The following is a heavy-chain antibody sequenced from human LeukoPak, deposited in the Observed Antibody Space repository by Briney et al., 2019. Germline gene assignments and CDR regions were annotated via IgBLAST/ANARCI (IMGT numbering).Heavy chain of an antibody. J-gene: IGHJ4*02. Sequence: ASVKVSCKASGYTFTSYDINWVRQATGQGLEWMGWMNPNSGNTGYAQKFQGRVTMTTDTSTSTAYMELRSLRSDDTAVYYCARDDSSGYYPIFDYWGQGTLVTVSS. V-gene: IGHV1-8*01. CDR3: ARDDSSGYYPIFDY. D-gene: IGHD3-22*01. CDR2: MNPNSGNT. CDR1: GYTFTSYD.